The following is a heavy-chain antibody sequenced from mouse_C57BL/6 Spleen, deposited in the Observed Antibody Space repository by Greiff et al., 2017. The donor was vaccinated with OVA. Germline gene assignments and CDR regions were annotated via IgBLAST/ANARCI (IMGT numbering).Heavy chain of an antibody. V-gene: IGHV1-4*01. CDR1: GYTFTSYT. Sequence: VKLVESGAELARPGASVKMSCKASGYTFTSYTMHWVKQRPGQGLEWIGYINPSSGYTKYNQKFKDKATLTADKSSSTAYMQLSSLTSEDSAVYYCARATVVATDFDYWGQGTTLTVSS. CDR3: ARATVVATDFDY. D-gene: IGHD1-1*01. CDR2: INPSSGYT. J-gene: IGHJ2*01.